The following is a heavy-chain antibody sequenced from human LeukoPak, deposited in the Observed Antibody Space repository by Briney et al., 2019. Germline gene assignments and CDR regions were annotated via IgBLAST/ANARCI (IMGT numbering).Heavy chain of an antibody. D-gene: IGHD3-16*02. CDR3: ARRRSYYFDY. J-gene: IGHJ4*02. CDR1: GFTFSSYS. CDR2: ISSSSSYI. Sequence: SGGSLRLSCAASGFTFSSYSMNWVRQAPGKGLEWVSSISSSSSYIYYADSVKGRFTISRDNSKNTLYLQMNSLRAEDTAVYYCARRRSYYFDYWGQGTLVTVSS. V-gene: IGHV3-21*01.